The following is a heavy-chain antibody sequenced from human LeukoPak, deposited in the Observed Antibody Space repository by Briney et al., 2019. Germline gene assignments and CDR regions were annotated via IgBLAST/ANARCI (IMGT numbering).Heavy chain of an antibody. CDR3: ARAGLSTMIDYKAFDI. V-gene: IGHV4-34*01. J-gene: IGHJ3*02. D-gene: IGHD3-22*01. CDR1: GGSFSGYY. CDR2: INHSGST. Sequence: PETLSLTCAVYGGSFSGYYWSWIRQPPGKGLEWIGEINHSGSTNYNPSLKSRVTISVDTSKNQFSLKLSSVTAADTAVYYCARAGLSTMIDYKAFDIWGQGTMVTVSS.